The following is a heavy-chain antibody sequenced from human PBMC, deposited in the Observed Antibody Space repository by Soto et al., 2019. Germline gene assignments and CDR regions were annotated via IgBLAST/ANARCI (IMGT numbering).Heavy chain of an antibody. D-gene: IGHD6-6*01. CDR2: IKSKGNGGTA. J-gene: IGHJ4*02. V-gene: IGHV3-15*01. CDR3: AKLAGSIAALSPHFLGY. Sequence: GGSLRLSCAASGFTINNAWMSWVRQAPGKGLEWVGRIKSKGNGGTADYADSVKGRFTISRDNSKNTLYLQMNSLRAEDTAVYYCAKLAGSIAALSPHFLGYWGQGTLVTVSS. CDR1: GFTINNAW.